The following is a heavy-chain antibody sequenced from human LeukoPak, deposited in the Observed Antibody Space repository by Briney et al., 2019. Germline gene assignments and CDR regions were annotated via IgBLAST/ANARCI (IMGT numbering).Heavy chain of an antibody. J-gene: IGHJ4*02. D-gene: IGHD5-18*01. CDR2: ISYDGSNK. CDR1: GFTFSSYG. Sequence: GGSLRLSCAASGFTFSSYGMHWVRQAAGKVLEWVAVISYDGSNKYYADSVKGRFTISRDNSKNTLYLQMNSLRAEDTAVYYCATNTAMDYYFDYWGQGTLVTVSS. CDR3: ATNTAMDYYFDY. V-gene: IGHV3-30*03.